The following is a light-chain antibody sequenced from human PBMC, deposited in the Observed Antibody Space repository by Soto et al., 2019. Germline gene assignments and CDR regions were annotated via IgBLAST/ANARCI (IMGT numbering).Light chain of an antibody. CDR3: CSYTTSSTYV. CDR1: SSDVGGYNY. CDR2: DVS. Sequence: QSDLTQPASVSGSPGPSIAISCTGTSSDVGGYNYVSWYQQHPGKAPKLMIYDVSNRPSGVSNRFSGSKSGNTASLTISGLQAEDEADYYCCSYTTSSTYVFGTGTKVTVL. V-gene: IGLV2-14*03. J-gene: IGLJ1*01.